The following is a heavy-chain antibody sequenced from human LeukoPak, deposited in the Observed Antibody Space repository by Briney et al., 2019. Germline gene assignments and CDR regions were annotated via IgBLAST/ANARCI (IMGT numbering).Heavy chain of an antibody. CDR2: IYSGGDT. D-gene: IGHD3-22*01. CDR3: ARDPDAIYYYDSGGYRDY. CDR1: GFTVSSNY. Sequence: TGGSLRLSCVVSGFTVSSNYMNWVRQAPGKGLEWVSIIYSGGDTYYADSVKGRFTISRDISKNTVYLQMNSLRAEDTAVYYCARDPDAIYYYDSGGYRDYWGQGTLVTVSS. J-gene: IGHJ4*02. V-gene: IGHV3-53*01.